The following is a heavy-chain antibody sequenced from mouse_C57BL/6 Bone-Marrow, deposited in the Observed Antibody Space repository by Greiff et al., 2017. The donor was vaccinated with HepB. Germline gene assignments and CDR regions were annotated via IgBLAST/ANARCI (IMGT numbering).Heavy chain of an antibody. CDR3: AGWDPYYYAMDY. D-gene: IGHD4-1*01. CDR2: SRNKANDYTT. V-gene: IGHV7-1*01. Sequence: EVNLVESGGGLVQSGRSLRLSCATSGFTFSDFYMEWVRQAPGKGLEWIAASRNKANDYTTEYSASVKGRFIVSRDTSQSILYLQMNALRAEDTAIYYCAGWDPYYYAMDYWGQGTSVTVSS. J-gene: IGHJ4*01. CDR1: GFTFSDFY.